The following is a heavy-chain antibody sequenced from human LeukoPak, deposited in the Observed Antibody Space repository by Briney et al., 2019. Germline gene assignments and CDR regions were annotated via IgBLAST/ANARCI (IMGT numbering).Heavy chain of an antibody. J-gene: IGHJ3*02. CDR3: AKCSDTSCNDAFDM. CDR2: ISSSSSYI. Sequence: GGSLRLSCAASGFTFSSYSMNWVRQAPGKGLEWVSSISSSSSYIYYADSVKGRFTISRDNAKNSLYLQMNGLRAEDTAVYYCAKCSDTSCNDAFDMWGQGTTVTVSS. D-gene: IGHD2-2*01. CDR1: GFTFSSYS. V-gene: IGHV3-21*01.